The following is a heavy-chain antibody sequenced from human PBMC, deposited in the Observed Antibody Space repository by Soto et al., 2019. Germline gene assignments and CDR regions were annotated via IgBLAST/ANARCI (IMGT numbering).Heavy chain of an antibody. V-gene: IGHV4-31*03. CDR3: ARRERAAGTDWWFDP. J-gene: IGHJ5*02. CDR1: DGSIDSGSYY. CDR2: IHYSGSI. D-gene: IGHD6-13*01. Sequence: SETLSLTCTVSDGSIDSGSYYRSWVRQYPGKGLEWIGSIHYSGSIYYSPSLRSRLTMSADTSKNQFSLKLSSVTAADTAVYYCARRERAAGTDWWFDPWGQGTLVTVSS.